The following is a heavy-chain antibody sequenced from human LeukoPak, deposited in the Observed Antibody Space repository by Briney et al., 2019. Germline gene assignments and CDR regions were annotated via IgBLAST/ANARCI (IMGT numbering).Heavy chain of an antibody. CDR3: ARGGYDFWSGYYYDY. Sequence: GASVKVSCKASGYTFTSYDINWVRQATGQGLEWMGWMNPNSGNTGYAQKFQGRVTVTRDTSISTAYMELSSLRSEDTAVYYCARGGYDFWSGYYYDYWGQGTLVTVSS. J-gene: IGHJ4*02. V-gene: IGHV1-8*01. CDR1: GYTFTSYD. CDR2: MNPNSGNT. D-gene: IGHD3-3*01.